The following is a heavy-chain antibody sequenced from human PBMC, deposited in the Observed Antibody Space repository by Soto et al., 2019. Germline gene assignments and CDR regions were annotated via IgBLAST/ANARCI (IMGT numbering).Heavy chain of an antibody. CDR1: GFIFDNSG. J-gene: IGHJ4*02. V-gene: IGHV3-9*01. D-gene: IGHD2-21*01. CDR2: ISWNGGNI. Sequence: EVQLVESGGGLVQPDRSLRLSCAASGFIFDNSGMHWVRQAPGKGLEWVSGISWNGGNIGYADSVRGRFSISRDNAKDSLFLQMDSLRPDDTAFYYCVKAGVRDLIVEVPVYFDNWGQGTLVTVSS. CDR3: VKAGVRDLIVEVPVYFDN.